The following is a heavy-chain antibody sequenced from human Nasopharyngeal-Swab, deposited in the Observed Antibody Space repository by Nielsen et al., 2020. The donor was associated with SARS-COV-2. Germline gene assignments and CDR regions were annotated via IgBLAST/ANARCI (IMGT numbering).Heavy chain of an antibody. J-gene: IGHJ4*02. D-gene: IGHD5-12*01. CDR2: IWYDGSNK. CDR3: AKDKRYSTNHYVMDN. Sequence: GESLKISCAASGFAFNKYGMHWVRQAPGKGLEWVALIWYDGSNKNYGDSVKGRFTISRDNSKNTLFLQLNSLRAEDTAVYFCAKDKRYSTNHYVMDNWGQGTLVTVAS. CDR1: GFAFNKYG. V-gene: IGHV3-30*02.